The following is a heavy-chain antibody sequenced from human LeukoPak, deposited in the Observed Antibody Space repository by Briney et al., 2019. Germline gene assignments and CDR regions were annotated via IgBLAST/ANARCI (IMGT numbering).Heavy chain of an antibody. CDR3: ARDAGYCSGGSCYSPNYFDY. V-gene: IGHV3-30*03. CDR1: GFTFSSYG. CDR2: ISYDGSNK. Sequence: PGGSLRLSCAASGFTFSSYGMHWVRQAPGKGLEWVAVISYDGSNKYYADSVKGRFTISRDNSKNTLYLQMNSLRAEDTAVYYCARDAGYCSGGSCYSPNYFDYWGQGTLVTVSS. J-gene: IGHJ4*02. D-gene: IGHD2-15*01.